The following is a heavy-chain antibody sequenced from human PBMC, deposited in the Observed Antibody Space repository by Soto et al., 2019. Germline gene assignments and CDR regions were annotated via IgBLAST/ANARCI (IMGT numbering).Heavy chain of an antibody. CDR3: VRIPAAIGYMDV. Sequence: EVQLVESGGGLVQPGTSLRLSCAASGFTFDDYAMHWVRQAPGKGLEWVSGIVWNNGNIAYADSVKGRFIISRDNAKNSLYLQMNSLSTEDTALYYCVRIPAAIGYMDVWGKGTTVTVSS. D-gene: IGHD2-2*02. J-gene: IGHJ6*03. CDR2: IVWNNGNI. CDR1: GFTFDDYA. V-gene: IGHV3-9*01.